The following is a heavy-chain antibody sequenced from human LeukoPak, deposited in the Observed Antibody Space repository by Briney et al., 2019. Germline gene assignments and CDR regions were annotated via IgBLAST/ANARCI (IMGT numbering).Heavy chain of an antibody. J-gene: IGHJ4*02. CDR3: ATSNIVVVPAAIEDY. CDR2: ISGSGGST. V-gene: IGHV3-23*01. CDR1: GFTFSSYA. Sequence: GGSLRLSCAASGFTFSSYAMSWVRQAPGKGLEWVSAISGSGGSTYYADSVKGRFTISRDNSKNTLYLQMDSLRAEDTAVYYCATSNIVVVPAAIEDYRGQGTLVTVSS. D-gene: IGHD2-2*01.